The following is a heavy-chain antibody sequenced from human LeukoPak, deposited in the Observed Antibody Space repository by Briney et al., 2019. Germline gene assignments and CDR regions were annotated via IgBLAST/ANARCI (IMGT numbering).Heavy chain of an antibody. CDR2: ISGSGYYT. D-gene: IGHD3-16*01. CDR3: AKDGSWGDYYFYFYMDV. CDR1: GFTFNYNY. Sequence: GGSLRLSCAASGFTFNYNYMSWVRQAPGKGLEWGSGISGSGYYTYYADFVKGRFTISRDNSKNTLYIQMNSLRAEDTAVYYCAKDGSWGDYYFYFYMDVWGKGTTVTVSS. V-gene: IGHV3-23*01. J-gene: IGHJ6*03.